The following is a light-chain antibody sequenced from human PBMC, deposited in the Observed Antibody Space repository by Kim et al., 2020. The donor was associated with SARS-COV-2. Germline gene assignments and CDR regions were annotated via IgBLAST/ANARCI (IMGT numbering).Light chain of an antibody. CDR1: QGINNY. Sequence: ASVGDRVTITCRASQGINNYLAWYQQKPGKVPKLLIYAASALQSGVPSRFSGSGSGTAFTLTITSLQPEDVAAYYCQQCRGAPWTFGQGTKVEIK. CDR3: QQCRGAPWT. CDR2: AAS. V-gene: IGKV1-27*01. J-gene: IGKJ1*01.